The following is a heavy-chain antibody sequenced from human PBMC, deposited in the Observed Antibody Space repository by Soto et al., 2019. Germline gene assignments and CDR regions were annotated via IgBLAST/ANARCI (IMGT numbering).Heavy chain of an antibody. V-gene: IGHV4-30-4*08. CDR1: CGTISNVDYY. CDR2: IYYSGST. D-gene: IGHD6-13*01. CDR3: AREGHPGYSSSGFDF. Sequence: SQPIPHSCSVACGTISNVDYYWSMNSKPPGKGLEWIGYIYYSGSTYYNPSLKSRVTISVDTSKNQFSLKLSSVTAADTAVYYCAREGHPGYSSSGFDFCGQGTLVTVSS. J-gene: IGHJ5*01.